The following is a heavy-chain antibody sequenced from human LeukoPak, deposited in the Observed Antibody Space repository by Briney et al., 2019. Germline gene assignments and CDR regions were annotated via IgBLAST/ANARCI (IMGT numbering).Heavy chain of an antibody. Sequence: GGSLRLSCAASGFTFSSYSMNWVRQAPGKGPEWVSYISSSSSTIYYADSVKGRFTISRDNAKNSLYLQMNSLRDEDTAVYYCARGLGSTVTTPPVWFDPWGQGTLVTVSS. CDR2: ISSSSSTI. J-gene: IGHJ5*02. CDR1: GFTFSSYS. V-gene: IGHV3-48*02. CDR3: ARGLGSTVTTPPVWFDP. D-gene: IGHD4-17*01.